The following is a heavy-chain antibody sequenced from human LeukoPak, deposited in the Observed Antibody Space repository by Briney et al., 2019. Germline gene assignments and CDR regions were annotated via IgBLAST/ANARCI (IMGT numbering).Heavy chain of an antibody. CDR1: GGSISSGDYY. J-gene: IGHJ4*02. CDR3: AREGLLLWFGEAWSFDY. D-gene: IGHD3-10*01. CDR2: IYYSGST. V-gene: IGHV4-30-4*08. Sequence: SETLSLTCTVSGGSISSGDYYWSWIRQPPGKGLEWIGYIYYSGSTFHYNPSLKSRVNISVDTSKNQLSLKLSSVTAADTAVYYCAREGLLLWFGEAWSFDYWGQGTLVTVSS.